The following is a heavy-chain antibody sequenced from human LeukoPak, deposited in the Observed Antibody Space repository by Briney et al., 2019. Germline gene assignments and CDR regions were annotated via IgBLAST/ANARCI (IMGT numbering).Heavy chain of an antibody. CDR3: ARDRGSSSWYFDY. Sequence: SETLSLTCAVSGGSISSSNWWSWVRQPPGKGLEWIGEIYHSGSTNYNPSLRSRVTISVDKSKNQFPLKLSSVTAADTAVYYCARDRGSSSWYFDYWGQGTLVTVSS. CDR2: IYHSGST. D-gene: IGHD6-13*01. CDR1: GGSISSSNW. J-gene: IGHJ4*02. V-gene: IGHV4-4*02.